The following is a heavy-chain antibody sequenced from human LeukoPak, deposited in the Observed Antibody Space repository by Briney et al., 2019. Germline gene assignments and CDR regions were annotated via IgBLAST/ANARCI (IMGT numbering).Heavy chain of an antibody. Sequence: PGGSLRLSCAASGFTFSSYAMHWVRQAPGKGLEWVAVISYDGSNKYYADSVKGRFTISRDNSKNTLYLQMNSLRAEDTAVYYCARVSARSGSGWLHFDYWGQGTLVTVSS. CDR1: GFTFSSYA. CDR2: ISYDGSNK. D-gene: IGHD6-19*01. CDR3: ARVSARSGSGWLHFDY. J-gene: IGHJ4*02. V-gene: IGHV3-30*14.